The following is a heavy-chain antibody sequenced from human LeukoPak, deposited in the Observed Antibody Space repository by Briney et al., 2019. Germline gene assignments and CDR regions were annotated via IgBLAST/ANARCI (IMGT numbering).Heavy chain of an antibody. V-gene: IGHV3-30-3*01. CDR3: ARALASYYYGMDV. Sequence: GGSLRLSCAASGFTFSSYAMHWVRQAPGKGLEWVAVISYDGSNKYYEDSVKGRFTISRDNSKNTLYLQMNSLRAEDTAVYYCARALASYYYGMDVWGQGTTVTVSS. CDR1: GFTFSSYA. D-gene: IGHD1-26*01. J-gene: IGHJ6*02. CDR2: ISYDGSNK.